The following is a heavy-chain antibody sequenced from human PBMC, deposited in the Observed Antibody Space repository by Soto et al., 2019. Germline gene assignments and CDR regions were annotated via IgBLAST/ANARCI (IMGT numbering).Heavy chain of an antibody. CDR1: GSTFTDFY. CDR2: INPKNGGI. J-gene: IGHJ1*01. Sequence: ASVTVSCKSSGSTFTDFYIHWVRQVPGHGLEWVGWINPKNGGINYAQKFQGRVTMTRDTSVNTSYMYLNRLNFDDSAIYYCFRGQSVLYLDLWGRGTQVTVSS. V-gene: IGHV1-2*02. CDR3: FRGQSVLYLDL. D-gene: IGHD1-20*01.